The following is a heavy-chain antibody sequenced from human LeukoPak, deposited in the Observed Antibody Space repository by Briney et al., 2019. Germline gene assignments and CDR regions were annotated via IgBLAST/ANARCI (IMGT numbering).Heavy chain of an antibody. CDR1: GFTFSSYG. J-gene: IGHJ6*02. V-gene: IGHV3-74*01. CDR3: ARGMRYYDFWSGFEDYYGMDV. Sequence: GGSLRLSCAASGFTFSSYGMHWVRQAPGKGLVWVSRINSDGSSTSYADSVKGRFTISRDNAKNTLYLQMNSLRAEDTAVYYCARGMRYYDFWSGFEDYYGMDVWGQGTTVTVSS. CDR2: INSDGSST. D-gene: IGHD3-3*01.